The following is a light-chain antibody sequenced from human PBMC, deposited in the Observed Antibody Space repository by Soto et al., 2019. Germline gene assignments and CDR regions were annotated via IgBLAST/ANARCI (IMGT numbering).Light chain of an antibody. Sequence: SVLTQPPSVSGAPRQRVTITCSGSSSNIGNNPVNWYQQLPGKAPKLLIYYNDLLAAGVSDRFSGSKSGTSASLAISGLQSEDEADYFCAAWDATLDGTVFGGGTKLTVL. CDR1: SSNIGNNP. CDR3: AAWDATLDGTV. CDR2: YND. V-gene: IGLV1-36*01. J-gene: IGLJ3*02.